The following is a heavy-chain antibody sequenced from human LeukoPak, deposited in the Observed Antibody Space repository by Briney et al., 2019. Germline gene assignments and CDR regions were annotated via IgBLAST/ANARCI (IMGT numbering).Heavy chain of an antibody. V-gene: IGHV3-74*01. CDR3: VRGADTGYSSDS. CDR2: INSDGRST. J-gene: IGHJ4*02. CDR1: GFTFSRYW. D-gene: IGHD3-9*01. Sequence: PGGSLRLSCVASGFTFSRYWMHWVRQAPGKGLAWVSRINSDGRSTNYADSVKGRFSISRDNAENTLYLQMNSLRVEDTAVYYCVRGADTGYSSDSWGQGTLVTVSS.